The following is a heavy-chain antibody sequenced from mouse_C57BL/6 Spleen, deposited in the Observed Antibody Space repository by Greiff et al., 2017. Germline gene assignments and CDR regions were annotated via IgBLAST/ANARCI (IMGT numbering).Heavy chain of an antibody. Sequence: VQLQQSGAELARPGASVKLSCKASGYTFTSYGISWVKQRTGQGLEWIGEIYPRSGNTYYNEKFKGKATLTADKSSSTAYMGLRSLTSENSAVYFCARTLTTVVDHWYFDVWGTGTTVTVSS. CDR2: IYPRSGNT. CDR3: ARTLTTVVDHWYFDV. V-gene: IGHV1-81*01. D-gene: IGHD1-1*01. J-gene: IGHJ1*03. CDR1: GYTFTSYG.